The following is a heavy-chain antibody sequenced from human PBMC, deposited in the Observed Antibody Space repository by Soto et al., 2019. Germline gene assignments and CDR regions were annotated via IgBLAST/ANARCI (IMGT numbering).Heavy chain of an antibody. V-gene: IGHV1-69*13. CDR2: IIPIFGTA. J-gene: IGHJ5*02. CDR1: GGTFSSYA. Sequence: GASVKVSCKASGGTFSSYAISWVRQAPGQGLEWMGGIIPIFGTANYAQKFQVRVTMTADESTSTAYMELSSRRSDDTAVYYCARDEGCCSRGSCHSTHHKSHWFDPWGQGTLVTVSS. D-gene: IGHD2-15*01. CDR3: ARDEGCCSRGSCHSTHHKSHWFDP.